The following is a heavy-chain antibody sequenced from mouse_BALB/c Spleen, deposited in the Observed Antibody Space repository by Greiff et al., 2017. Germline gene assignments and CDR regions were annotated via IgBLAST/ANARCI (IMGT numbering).Heavy chain of an antibody. CDR2: IYPGDGDT. V-gene: IGHV1-82*01. CDR3: ATITTVVAEDDY. CDR1: GYAFSSSW. J-gene: IGHJ2*01. Sequence: VKLQESGPELVKPGASVKISCKASGYAFSSSWMNWVKQRPGQGLEWIGRIYPGDGDTNYNGKFKGKATLTADKSSSTAYMQLSSLTSVDSAVYFCATITTVVAEDDYWGQGTTLTVSS. D-gene: IGHD1-1*01.